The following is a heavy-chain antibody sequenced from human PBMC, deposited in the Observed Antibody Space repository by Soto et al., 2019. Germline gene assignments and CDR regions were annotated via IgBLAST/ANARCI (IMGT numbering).Heavy chain of an antibody. V-gene: IGHV3-21*01. CDR2: ISSSSSYI. Sequence: PGGSLRLSYAASGFTFSSYSMNWVRQAPGKGLEWVSSISSSSSYIYYADSVKGRFTISRDNAKNSLYLQMNSLRAEDTAVYYYARGANRLMITVGGVIVSAFDYWGEGILVTVA. J-gene: IGHJ4*02. D-gene: IGHD3-16*02. CDR3: ARGANRLMITVGGVIVSAFDY. CDR1: GFTFSSYS.